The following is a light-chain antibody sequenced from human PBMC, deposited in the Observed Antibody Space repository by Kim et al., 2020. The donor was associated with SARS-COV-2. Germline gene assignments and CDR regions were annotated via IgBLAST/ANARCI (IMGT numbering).Light chain of an antibody. CDR1: SSNIEINY. CDR2: RNT. CDR3: ATWDDTLDGRV. J-gene: IGLJ3*02. Sequence: QSLLSQPPSASGTPGQSLTISCSGSSSNIEINYVYWYQQFPGTAPKLLIYRNTQRPSGVPARFSAFKSGTSATLAISELRSEDEANYYCATWDDTLDGRVFGGGTKLTVL. V-gene: IGLV1-47*01.